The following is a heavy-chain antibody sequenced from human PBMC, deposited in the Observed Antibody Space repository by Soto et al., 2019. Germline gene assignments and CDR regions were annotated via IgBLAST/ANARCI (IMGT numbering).Heavy chain of an antibody. CDR3: AGGGGYDSYYMDV. J-gene: IGHJ6*03. Sequence: ASVKVSCKASGGTFSSYTISWVRQAPGQGLEWMGRIIPILGIANYAQKFQGRVTITADKSTSTAYMELSSLRSEDTAVYYCAGGGGYDSYYMDVWGKGTTVTVSS. CDR1: GGTFSSYT. CDR2: IIPILGIA. V-gene: IGHV1-69*02. D-gene: IGHD5-12*01.